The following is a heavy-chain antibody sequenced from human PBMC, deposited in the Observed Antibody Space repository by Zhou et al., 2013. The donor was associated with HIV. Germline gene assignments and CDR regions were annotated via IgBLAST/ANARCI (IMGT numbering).Heavy chain of an antibody. CDR3: ARAVVGASSFDY. V-gene: IGHV1-46*01. CDR1: GYTFTSYY. Sequence: QVQLMQSGAEVKKPGASVKVSCKASGYTFTSYYIHWVRQAPGQGLEWMGIINPSGGSTIYAHKFQGRVTLTRDTSTSTVYMELSSLRSQDTAVYYCARAVVGASSFDYWGPEPWSPSPQ. J-gene: IGHJ4*01. CDR2: INPSGGST. D-gene: IGHD2-15*01.